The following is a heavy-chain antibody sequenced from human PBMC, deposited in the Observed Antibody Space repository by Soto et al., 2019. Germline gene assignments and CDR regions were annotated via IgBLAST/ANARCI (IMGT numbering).Heavy chain of an antibody. Sequence: QVQLVESGGGVVQPGRSLRLSCAASGFTFSSYAMHWVRQAPGKGLEWVAVISYDGSNKYYADSVKGRFTISRDNSKNKLYLQMNSLRAEDTAVYYSARDAGGPINYLGQGTLVTVSS. CDR3: ARDAGGPINY. D-gene: IGHD3-10*01. CDR2: ISYDGSNK. V-gene: IGHV3-30-3*01. J-gene: IGHJ4*02. CDR1: GFTFSSYA.